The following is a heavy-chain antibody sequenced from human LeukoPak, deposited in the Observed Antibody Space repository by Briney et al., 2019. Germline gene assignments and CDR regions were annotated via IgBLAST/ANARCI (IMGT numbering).Heavy chain of an antibody. D-gene: IGHD2-2*01. CDR2: INTDNGNT. J-gene: IGHJ3*02. Sequence: GASVKVSCKASGYTFTNYAMHWVRQAPGQRLEWMGWINTDNGNTKYSQKFQGRVTITRDTSASTAYMELSSLRSEDTAVYYCARAGGYCSSTSCYSAFDIWGQGTMVTVSS. CDR1: GYTFTNYA. V-gene: IGHV1-3*04. CDR3: ARAGGYCSSTSCYSAFDI.